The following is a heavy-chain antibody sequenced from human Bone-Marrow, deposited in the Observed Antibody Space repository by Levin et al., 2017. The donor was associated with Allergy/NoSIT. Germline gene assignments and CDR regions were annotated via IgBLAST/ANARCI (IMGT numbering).Heavy chain of an antibody. CDR1: LFFLFFLSSP. CDR3: ARTIVRAVEYFDV. J-gene: IGHJ4*02. D-gene: IGHD3-10*01. V-gene: IGHV4-30-4*01. CDR2: ISYRGDT. Sequence: PSEPLSLPFSFSLFFLFFLSSPFLFLLPPPGPGLEWIGSISYRGDTAYSLALKSRVIVSVDTSKHQFSLSLTSLTAADTAVYYCARTIVRAVEYFDVWGQGMLVTVS.